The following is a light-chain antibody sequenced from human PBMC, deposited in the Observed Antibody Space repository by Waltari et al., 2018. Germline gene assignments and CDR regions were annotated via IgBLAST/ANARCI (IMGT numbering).Light chain of an antibody. V-gene: IGKV1-9*01. CDR3: QQLNSFRDT. Sequence: DIQLTQSPSFLSASVGDRATITCRASQGISSYLAWYQQKPGKAPKLLIYAASTLQSGVPSRFSGSGSGTEFTLTISSLQPEDFATYYCQQLNSFRDTFGQGTKLEIK. CDR1: QGISSY. CDR2: AAS. J-gene: IGKJ2*01.